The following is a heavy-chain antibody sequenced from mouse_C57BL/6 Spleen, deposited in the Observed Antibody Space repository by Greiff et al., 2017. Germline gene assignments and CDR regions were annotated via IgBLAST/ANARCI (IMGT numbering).Heavy chain of an antibody. CDR2: IDPETGGT. CDR1: GYTFTDYE. CDR3: TKERGGGWYFDV. V-gene: IGHV1-15*01. Sequence: QVQLQQSGAELVRPGASVTLSCKASGYTFTDYEMHWVKQTPVHGLEWIGAIDPETGGTAYNQKFKGKAILTADKSSSTAYMELRSLTSEDSAVYYCTKERGGGWYFDVWGTGTTVTVSS. J-gene: IGHJ1*03.